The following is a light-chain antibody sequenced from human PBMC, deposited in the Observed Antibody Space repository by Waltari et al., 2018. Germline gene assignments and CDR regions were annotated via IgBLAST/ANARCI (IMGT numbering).Light chain of an antibody. J-gene: IGLJ1*01. V-gene: IGLV1-40*01. CDR3: QSYDSSLTDFV. CDR2: PNN. CDR1: SSTLGAGFD. Sequence: QSVLTQPPSVSGAPGQRVTTSAPGRSSTLGAGFDVHWHQQLPRAAPNPLIYPNNPRPSGVPARFSGSKSDTSASLAITGLQAEDEADYYCQSYDSSLTDFVFGSGTRVSV.